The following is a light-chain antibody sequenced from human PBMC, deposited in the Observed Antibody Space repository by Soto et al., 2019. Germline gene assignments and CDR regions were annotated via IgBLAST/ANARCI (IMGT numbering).Light chain of an antibody. J-gene: IGLJ2*01. V-gene: IGLV1-44*01. CDR1: GSNIGRNR. CDR2: TDD. CDR3: AVRDDTLNGAV. Sequence: QSVLTQPPSASGTPGQRVTISCSGSGSNIGRNRVSWYQRFPGTAPKLLIHTDDYRPSGVPDRFSASKSGTSASLAISGLQSEDEAEYFCAVRDDTLNGAVFGGGTKLTVL.